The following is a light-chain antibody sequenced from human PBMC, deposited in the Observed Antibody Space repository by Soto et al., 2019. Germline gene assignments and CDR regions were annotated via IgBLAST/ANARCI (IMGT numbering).Light chain of an antibody. CDR2: GNS. V-gene: IGLV1-40*01. CDR1: SSNIGAGYD. Sequence: QSVLTQPPSVSGAPGQRVTISCTGSSSNIGAGYDVHWYQQLPGTAPKLLIYGNSNRPSGVPYRFSGSKSGTSASLAITGVQAEDEADYYCQSSDSSLSGSYVFGTGTKVTVL. CDR3: QSSDSSLSGSYV. J-gene: IGLJ1*01.